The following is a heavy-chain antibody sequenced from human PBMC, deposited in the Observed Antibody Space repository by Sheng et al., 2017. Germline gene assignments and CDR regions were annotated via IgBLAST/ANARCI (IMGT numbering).Heavy chain of an antibody. V-gene: IGHV3-23*01. Sequence: ESGGGLVQPGGTLRLSCAASGFTFSSYGMSWVRQAPGKGLEWVSAISGSGGSTYYADSVKGRFTISRDNSKNTLYLQMNSLRAEDTAVYYCAKDSRYLNYFDYWGQGTLVTVSS. CDR2: ISGSGGST. CDR1: GFTFSSYG. D-gene: IGHD3-9*01. CDR3: AKDSRYLNYFDY. J-gene: IGHJ4*02.